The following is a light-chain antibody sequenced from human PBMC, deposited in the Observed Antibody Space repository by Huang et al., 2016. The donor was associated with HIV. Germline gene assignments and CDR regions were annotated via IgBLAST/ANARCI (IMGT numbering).Light chain of an antibody. CDR3: QQYGSSRIFT. CDR2: GAS. J-gene: IGKJ3*01. CDR1: QSFSSSY. V-gene: IGKV3-20*01. Sequence: IVLTQSPGTLSLSPGERATLSCRASQSFSSSYLAWYQQKPGQAPRLLIYGASIRATGVPDRVSGSGSGTDVTLTISRLEPEDVAVYYCQQYGSSRIFTFGPGTKVDIK.